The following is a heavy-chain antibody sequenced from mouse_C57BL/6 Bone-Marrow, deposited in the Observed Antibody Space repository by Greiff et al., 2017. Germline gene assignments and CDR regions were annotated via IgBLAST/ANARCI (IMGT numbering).Heavy chain of an antibody. CDR2: IRLKSDNYAT. V-gene: IGHV6-3*01. D-gene: IGHD2-13*01. Sequence: DVQLVESGGGLVQPGGSMKLSCVASGFTFSNYWMNWVRQSPEQGLEWVAQIRLKSDNYATHYADSVKGRFTISRDDSKSSVYLQMNNLRAEGTGMYYCTDDFFDYGGQGTTLTVSS. CDR1: GFTFSNYW. CDR3: TDDFFDY. J-gene: IGHJ2*01.